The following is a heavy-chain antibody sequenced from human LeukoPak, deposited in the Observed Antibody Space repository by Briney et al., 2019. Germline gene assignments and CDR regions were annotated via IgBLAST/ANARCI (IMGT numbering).Heavy chain of an antibody. Sequence: GGSLRLSCAASGFTFTSYEMNWVRQAPGKGLEWVAVMSYDGSNKYYGDSVKGRFTISRDNSKNTLYLDMNSLRAEDTAVYYCAKVYNAYSAYDLVDYWGQGTLVTVSS. J-gene: IGHJ4*02. CDR3: AKVYNAYSAYDLVDY. D-gene: IGHD5-12*01. V-gene: IGHV3-30*18. CDR2: MSYDGSNK. CDR1: GFTFTSYE.